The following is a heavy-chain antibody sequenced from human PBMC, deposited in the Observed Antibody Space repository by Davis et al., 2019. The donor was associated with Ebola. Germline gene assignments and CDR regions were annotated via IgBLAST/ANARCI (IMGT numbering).Heavy chain of an antibody. CDR3: ARVLGGIVALYYGMDV. V-gene: IGHV3-74*01. Sequence: GESLKISCVASGFTFSNYAMNWVRQAPGKGLLWVSRIHGDGSSTSYADSVKGRFTISRDNAKNTLYLQMNSPRAEDTAVYYCARVLGGIVALYYGMDVWGQGTTVTVSS. CDR2: IHGDGSST. J-gene: IGHJ6*02. CDR1: GFTFSNYA. D-gene: IGHD1-26*01.